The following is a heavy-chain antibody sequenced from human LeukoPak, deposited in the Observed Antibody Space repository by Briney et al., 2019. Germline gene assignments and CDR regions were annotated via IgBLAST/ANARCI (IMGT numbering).Heavy chain of an antibody. CDR2: IKQDGSEK. Sequence: GGSLRLSCEGSGFTFRAYWMTWVRQAPGKGLEWVANIKQDGSEKYYVDSVKGRFTISRDNAQNSLYLQMNSLRAEDTAVYYCARPRDSGWSKTWDYWGQGTLVTVSS. D-gene: IGHD6-13*01. J-gene: IGHJ4*02. CDR3: ARPRDSGWSKTWDY. CDR1: GFTFRAYW. V-gene: IGHV3-7*03.